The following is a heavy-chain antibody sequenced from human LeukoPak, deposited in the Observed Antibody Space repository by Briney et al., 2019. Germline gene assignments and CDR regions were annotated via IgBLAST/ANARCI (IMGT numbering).Heavy chain of an antibody. CDR2: INPSGGST. D-gene: IGHD6-6*01. CDR3: ARGLVLLGAFDI. Sequence: ASVKVSCKASGYTFTSYDMHWVRQAPGQGLEWMGIINPSGGSTSYAQKFQGRVTMTTDTSTSTAYMELRSLRSDDTAVYYCARGLVLLGAFDIWGQGTMVTVSS. CDR1: GYTFTSYD. V-gene: IGHV1-46*01. J-gene: IGHJ3*02.